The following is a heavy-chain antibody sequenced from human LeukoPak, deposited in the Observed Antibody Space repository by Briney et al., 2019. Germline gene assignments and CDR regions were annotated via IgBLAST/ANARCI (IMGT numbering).Heavy chain of an antibody. D-gene: IGHD4-17*01. J-gene: IGHJ4*02. Sequence: PGRSLRLSCAASGFTFSSYGMHWVRQAPGKGLEWVAVISYDGSNKYYADSVKVRFTISRDNSKNTLYLQMNSLRAEDTAVYYCAEPGSMTTVTHFDYWGQGTLVTVSP. CDR1: GFTFSSYG. V-gene: IGHV3-30*18. CDR3: AEPGSMTTVTHFDY. CDR2: ISYDGSNK.